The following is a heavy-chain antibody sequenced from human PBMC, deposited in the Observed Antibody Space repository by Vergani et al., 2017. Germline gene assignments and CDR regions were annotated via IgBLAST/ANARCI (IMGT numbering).Heavy chain of an antibody. D-gene: IGHD3-9*01. V-gene: IGHV3-66*02. J-gene: IGHJ6*02. CDR3: ARDHVPYYDSLTGYYGLDV. Sequence: ELQLVESGGGLVQPGGSLRLSCAASGSTVSGNYMTWVRQAPGKGLEWVSHIYSGDETYYADSVKGRVTISRETSKNTLHLQINNLRVEDTAVYYCARDHVPYYDSLTGYYGLDVWGQGTTVTVSS. CDR2: IYSGDET. CDR1: GSTVSGNY.